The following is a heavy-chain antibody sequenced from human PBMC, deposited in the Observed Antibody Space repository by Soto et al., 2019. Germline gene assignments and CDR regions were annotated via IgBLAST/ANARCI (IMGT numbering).Heavy chain of an antibody. CDR2: IYYSGST. V-gene: IGHV4-39*01. D-gene: IGHD3-10*01. CDR1: GGSISSSSYY. J-gene: IGHJ6*02. Sequence: SETLSLTCTVYGGSISSSSYYWGWIRQPPGKGLEWIGSIYYSGSTYYNPSLKSRVTISVDTSKNQFSLKLSSVTAADTAVYYCARQGYYYGSGSYYFDYYYYGMDVWGQGTTVTVSS. CDR3: ARQGYYYGSGSYYFDYYYYGMDV.